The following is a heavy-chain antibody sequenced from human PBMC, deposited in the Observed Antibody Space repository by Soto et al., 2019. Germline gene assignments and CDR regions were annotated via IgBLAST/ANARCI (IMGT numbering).Heavy chain of an antibody. CDR1: GYTFFTYD. J-gene: IGHJ5*02. D-gene: IGHD5-12*01. Sequence: QVHLVQSGVEVKTPGASVKVSCQASGYTFFTYDISWVRQAPGQGLEWMGWISTYSGDTKYAQKVQGRVTMTTDTSTTTVYLELRSLRSYDTDVYYCARHHGPTTAENWFDPWGQGTLVTVSS. CDR3: ARHHGPTTAENWFDP. V-gene: IGHV1-18*01. CDR2: ISTYSGDT.